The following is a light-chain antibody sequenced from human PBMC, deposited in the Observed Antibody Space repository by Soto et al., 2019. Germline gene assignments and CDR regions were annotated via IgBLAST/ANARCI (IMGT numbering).Light chain of an antibody. CDR1: QSVLYSANDKNY. CDR3: QQYYDIPA. Sequence: DIVMSQSPGSLAVSLGERATINCKANQSVLYSANDKNYLAWYQQKPGQPPKLLISWASTRKSGVPDRFSGSGSGTDFTLTIRSLQAEDVAVYYCQQYYDIPAFGGGNNVEIK. J-gene: IGKJ4*01. CDR2: WAS. V-gene: IGKV4-1*01.